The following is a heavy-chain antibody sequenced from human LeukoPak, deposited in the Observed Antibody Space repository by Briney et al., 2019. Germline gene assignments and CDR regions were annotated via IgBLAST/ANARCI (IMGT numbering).Heavy chain of an antibody. CDR3: ARGQSGIAAAGGREDY. V-gene: IGHV3-21*01. J-gene: IGHJ4*02. D-gene: IGHD6-13*01. Sequence: GGSLRLSCAASGFTFSSYSMNWVRQAPGKGLEWVSSISSSSSYISYADSVKGRFTISRDNAKNSLYLQMNSLRAEDTAVYYWARGQSGIAAAGGREDYWGQGTLVTVSS. CDR2: ISSSSSYI. CDR1: GFTFSSYS.